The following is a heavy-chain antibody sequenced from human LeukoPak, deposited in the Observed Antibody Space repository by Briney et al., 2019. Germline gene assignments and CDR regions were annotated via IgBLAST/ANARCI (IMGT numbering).Heavy chain of an antibody. CDR1: GFTFSSYA. CDR2: ISYDGSNK. Sequence: GGSLRLSCAASGFTFSSYAMHWVRQAPGKGLEWVAVISYDGSNKYYADSVKGRFTISRDNSKNTLYLQMNSLRAEDTAVYYCAKDPVLWFGESGAFDIWGQGTMVTVSS. J-gene: IGHJ3*02. CDR3: AKDPVLWFGESGAFDI. D-gene: IGHD3-10*01. V-gene: IGHV3-30-3*01.